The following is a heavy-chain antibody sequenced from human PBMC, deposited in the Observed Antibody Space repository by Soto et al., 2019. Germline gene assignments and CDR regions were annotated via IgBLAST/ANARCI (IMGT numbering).Heavy chain of an antibody. V-gene: IGHV5-10-1*01. CDR2: IDPSDSYT. J-gene: IGHJ6*02. CDR3: ASASYFIFSCYSSHYYLMDF. CDR1: GYSFTSYW. D-gene: IGHD2-15*01. Sequence: PGESLKISCKGSGYSFTSYWISWVRQMPGKGLEWMGRIDPSDSYTNYSPSFQGHVTISADKSISTAYLQWSSLKASDTAMYYCASASYFIFSCYSSHYYLMDFWTQGTTVPVS.